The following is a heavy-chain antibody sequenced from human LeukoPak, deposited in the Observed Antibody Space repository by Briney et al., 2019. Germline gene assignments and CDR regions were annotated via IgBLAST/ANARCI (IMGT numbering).Heavy chain of an antibody. CDR2: ISSSSSTI. V-gene: IGHV3-48*04. J-gene: IGHJ5*02. CDR3: ARGDGYPGDWFDP. CDR1: GFTFSSYS. Sequence: GGSLRLSCAASGFTFSSYSMNWVRQAPGKGLEWVSYISSSSSTIYYADSVKGRFAISRDNAKNSLYLQMNSLRAEDTAVYYCARGDGYPGDWFDPWGQGTLVTVSS. D-gene: IGHD5-24*01.